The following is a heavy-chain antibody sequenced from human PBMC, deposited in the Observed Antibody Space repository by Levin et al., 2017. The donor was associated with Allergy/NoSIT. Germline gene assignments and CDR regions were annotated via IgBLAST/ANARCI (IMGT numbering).Heavy chain of an antibody. CDR3: ARDSFDHGEILTPVDY. D-gene: IGHD3-9*01. J-gene: IGHJ4*02. CDR2: ISYDGSNK. V-gene: IGHV3-30-3*01. CDR1: GFTFSSYA. Sequence: GGSLRLSCAASGFTFSSYAMHWVRQAPGKGLEWVAVISYDGSNKYYADSVKGRFTISRDNSKNTLYLQMNSLRAEDTAVYYCARDSFDHGEILTPVDYWGQGTLVTVSS.